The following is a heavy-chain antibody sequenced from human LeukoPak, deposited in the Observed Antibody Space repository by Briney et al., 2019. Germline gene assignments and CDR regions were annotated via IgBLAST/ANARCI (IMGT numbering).Heavy chain of an antibody. Sequence: PGRSLRLSCTVSGFTFSRHALHWVRQPPGKGLEWVAVISYDGSSKYYSDSVQGRFTISRDNSRNTVYLQKNSLGPEDTAIYFCARDKWEYCRSSTCYGRIVNSWGQGTLVTVSS. CDR3: ARDKWEYCRSSTCYGRIVNS. D-gene: IGHD2-2*01. CDR1: GFTFSRHA. J-gene: IGHJ4*02. V-gene: IGHV3-30*04. CDR2: ISYDGSSK.